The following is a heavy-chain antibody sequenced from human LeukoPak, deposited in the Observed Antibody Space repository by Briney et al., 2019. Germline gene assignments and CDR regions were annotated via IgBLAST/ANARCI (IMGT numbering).Heavy chain of an antibody. V-gene: IGHV4-39*02. J-gene: IGHJ4*02. D-gene: IGHD5-24*01. Sequence: SETLSLTCTVSGGSISTSSHYWGWVRQPPGKGLEWIGSIYYSGSTYYNPSLKSRVTISVDTSKNQFSLKLSSVTAADTAVYYCAREGRDGLRGYFDYWRQGTLVTVSS. CDR3: AREGRDGLRGYFDY. CDR2: IYYSGST. CDR1: GGSISTSSHY.